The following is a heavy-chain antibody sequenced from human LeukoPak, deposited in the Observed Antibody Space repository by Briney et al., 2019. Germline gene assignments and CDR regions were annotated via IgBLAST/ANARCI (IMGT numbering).Heavy chain of an antibody. J-gene: IGHJ4*02. CDR2: ISCDGSNK. V-gene: IGHV3-33*08. D-gene: IGHD3-22*01. CDR1: GFPFSSYG. CDR3: ARDLRSYYYDSSGYYLPSFDY. Sequence: GGSLRLSCTASGFPFSSYGMHWVRQAPGKGLEWVAVISCDGSNKYYADSVKGRFTISRDNSKNTLYLQMNSLRAEDTAVYYCARDLRSYYYDSSGYYLPSFDYWGQGTLVTVSS.